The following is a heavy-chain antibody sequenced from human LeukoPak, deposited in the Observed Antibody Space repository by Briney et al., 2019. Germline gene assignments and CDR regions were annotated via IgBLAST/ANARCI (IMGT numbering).Heavy chain of an antibody. V-gene: IGHV3-23*01. CDR3: ARVPYDSGTYDY. CDR2: ISGNSGST. D-gene: IGHD3-16*01. Sequence: GGSLRLSCAASGFTFSSYAMSWVRQAPGKGLEWVSSISGNSGSTYYADSVMGRFTISRDNSKSTLYLQMSSLRAEDTAVYYCARVPYDSGTYDYWGQGTLVTVSS. CDR1: GFTFSSYA. J-gene: IGHJ4*02.